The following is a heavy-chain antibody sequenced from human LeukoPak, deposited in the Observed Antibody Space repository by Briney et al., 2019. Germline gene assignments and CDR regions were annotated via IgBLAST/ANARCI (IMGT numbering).Heavy chain of an antibody. V-gene: IGHV1-69*04. CDR1: GGTFRSYA. J-gene: IGHJ6*02. CDR3: ARDHGMDV. Sequence: ASVKVSCKPSGGTFRSYAIMWVRQAPGQGLEWMGRIIPILGIANYAQKFQGRVTITADKSTSTAYMELSSLRSEDTAVYYCARDHGMDVWGQVTTVTVSS. CDR2: IIPILGIA.